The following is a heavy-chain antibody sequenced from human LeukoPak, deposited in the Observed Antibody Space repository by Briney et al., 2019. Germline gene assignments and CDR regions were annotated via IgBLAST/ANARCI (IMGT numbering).Heavy chain of an antibody. CDR1: GYTFTGYY. Sequence: ASVKVSCKASGYTFTGYYMHWVRQAPGQGLEWMGWINPNSGGTNYAQKFQGWVTMTRDTSISTAYMELRSLRSDDTAVYYCARVPPDSSGYYYAHDAFDIWGQGTMVTVSS. CDR2: INPNSGGT. V-gene: IGHV1-2*04. J-gene: IGHJ3*02. CDR3: ARVPPDSSGYYYAHDAFDI. D-gene: IGHD3-22*01.